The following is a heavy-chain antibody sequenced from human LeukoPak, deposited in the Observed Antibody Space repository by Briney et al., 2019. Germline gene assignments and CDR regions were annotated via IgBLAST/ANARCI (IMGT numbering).Heavy chain of an antibody. CDR3: ARDDSVRRYYDSSGYSPDY. J-gene: IGHJ4*02. D-gene: IGHD3-22*01. V-gene: IGHV1-46*01. CDR1: GYSFTSYY. CDR2: INPSGGST. Sequence: ASVKVSCKASGYSFTSYYMHWARRAPGQGLEWMGIINPSGGSTSYAQKFQGRVTMTRDTSTSTVYMELSSLRSEDTAVYYCARDDSVRRYYDSSGYSPDYWGQGTLVTVSS.